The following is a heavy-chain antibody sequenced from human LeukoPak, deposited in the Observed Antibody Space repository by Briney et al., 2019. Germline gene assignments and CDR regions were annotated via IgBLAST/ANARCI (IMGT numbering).Heavy chain of an antibody. D-gene: IGHD3-9*01. Sequence: GGSLRLSCVASGITFSRHWMKWVRQAPGKGLEWVANIKQDGSEKFYVDSVKGRFTISRDNAKNSLYLQMTSLRPEDTALYYCAGGTGWLNDSWGQGTLVTVSS. CDR2: IKQDGSEK. V-gene: IGHV3-7*01. J-gene: IGHJ4*02. CDR1: GITFSRHW. CDR3: AGGTGWLNDS.